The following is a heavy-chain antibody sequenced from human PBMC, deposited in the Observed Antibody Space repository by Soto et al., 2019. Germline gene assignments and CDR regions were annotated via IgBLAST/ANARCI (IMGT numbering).Heavy chain of an antibody. CDR2: IHYRGDT. CDR1: GASISTNHHN. D-gene: IGHD3-9*01. V-gene: IGHV4-39*01. CDR3: ARLPTGYPNWFDP. J-gene: IGHJ5*02. Sequence: NPSETLSLTCTVSGASISTNHHNWAWVRQPPGKGLEWMGNIHYRGDTYFNPSLGSRLSMSVDMSKNQFSLKLTSVTAADTAVYYCARLPTGYPNWFDPWGQGTLVTVSS.